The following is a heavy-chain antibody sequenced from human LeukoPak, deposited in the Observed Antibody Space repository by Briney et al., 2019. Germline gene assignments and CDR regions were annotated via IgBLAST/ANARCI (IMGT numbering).Heavy chain of an antibody. V-gene: IGHV4-59*01. CDR2: IYYSGST. CDR3: ARAYGPRYYHYMDV. J-gene: IGHJ6*03. Sequence: SETLSLTCTVSGGSISSYYWSWIRQPPGKGLEWIGYIYYSGSTNYNPSLKSRVTISVDTSKNQFSLKLSSVTAADTAVYYCARAYGPRYYHYMDVWGKGTTVTVSS. CDR1: GGSISSYY. D-gene: IGHD3-10*01.